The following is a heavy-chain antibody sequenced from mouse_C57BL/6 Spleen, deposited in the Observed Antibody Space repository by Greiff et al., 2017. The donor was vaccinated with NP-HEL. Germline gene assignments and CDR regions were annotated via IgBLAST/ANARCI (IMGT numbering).Heavy chain of an antibody. CDR2: ISDGGSYT. D-gene: IGHD2-12*01. Sequence: DVKLVESGGGLVKPGGSLKLSCAASGFTFSSYAMSWVRQTPEKRLEWVATISDGGSYTYYPDNVKGRFTISRDNAKNNLYLQMSHLTSEDTAMYYCAREYDNYFDYWGQGTTLTVSS. CDR1: GFTFSSYA. J-gene: IGHJ2*01. CDR3: AREYDNYFDY. V-gene: IGHV5-4*01.